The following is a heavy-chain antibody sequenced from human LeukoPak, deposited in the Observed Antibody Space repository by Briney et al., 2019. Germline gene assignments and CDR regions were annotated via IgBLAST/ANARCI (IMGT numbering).Heavy chain of an antibody. CDR2: TVGGGDGT. V-gene: IGHV3-23*01. D-gene: IGHD1-26*01. Sequence: PGGSLRLSCAASGFTFSSTSMSWVRQAPGKGLEWVAVTVGGGDGTYYADSVKGRFTISRDNSNNTLYLQMNSLRDEDTAVYYCASSGSYRFDYWGQGTLVTVSS. CDR1: GFTFSSTS. J-gene: IGHJ4*02. CDR3: ASSGSYRFDY.